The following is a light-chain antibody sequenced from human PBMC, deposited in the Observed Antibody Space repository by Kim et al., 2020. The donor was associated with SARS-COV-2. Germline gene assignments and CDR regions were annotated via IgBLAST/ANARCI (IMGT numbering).Light chain of an antibody. CDR1: KIETKG. Sequence: AQGKTARITGRGDKIETKGVHWYQQKPGQAPVVVIYYDRDRPSGIPERFSGSNSGNTATLTISRVEAGDEADYYCQVWDSSSDHVVFGGGTQLTVL. CDR3: QVWDSSSDHVV. J-gene: IGLJ2*01. CDR2: YDR. V-gene: IGLV3-21*04.